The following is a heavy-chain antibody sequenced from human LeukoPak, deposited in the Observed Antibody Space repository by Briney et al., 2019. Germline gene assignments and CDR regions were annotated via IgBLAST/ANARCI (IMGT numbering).Heavy chain of an antibody. CDR2: INHSGST. CDR1: GGSFSGYY. CDR3: ARGEVITMIVVVILNFDY. J-gene: IGHJ4*02. D-gene: IGHD3-22*01. V-gene: IGHV4-34*01. Sequence: ETLSLTCAVYGGSFSGYYWSWIRQPPGKGLEWIGEINHSGSTNYNPSLKSRVTISVDTSKNQFSLKLSSVTAADTAVYYCARGEVITMIVVVILNFDYWGQGTLVTVSS.